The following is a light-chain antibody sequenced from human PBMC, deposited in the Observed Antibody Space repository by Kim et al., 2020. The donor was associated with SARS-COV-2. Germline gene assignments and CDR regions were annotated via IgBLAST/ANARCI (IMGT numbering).Light chain of an antibody. J-gene: IGLJ2*01. CDR1: SSDVGAYNY. Sequence: QSVLTQPASVSGSPGQSITISCTGTSSDVGAYNYVSWYQQHPGKVPKLMIYDVSNRPSGVSNRFSGSKSGNTASLTISGLQADDEADYYCASYTRSATVIFGGGTQLTVL. V-gene: IGLV2-14*03. CDR3: ASYTRSATVI. CDR2: DVS.